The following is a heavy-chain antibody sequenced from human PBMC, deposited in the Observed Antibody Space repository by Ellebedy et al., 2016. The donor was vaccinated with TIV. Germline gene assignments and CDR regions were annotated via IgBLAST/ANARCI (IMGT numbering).Heavy chain of an antibody. CDR1: GYTFTGYY. D-gene: IGHD3-22*01. J-gene: IGHJ4*02. CDR3: ARTPEGYYYDSSGYYPY. V-gene: IGHV1-2*02. Sequence: ASVKVSXXASGYTFTGYYMHWVRQAPGQGLEWMGWINPNSGGTNYAQKFQGRVTMTTDTSTSTAYMELRSLRSDDTAVYYCARTPEGYYYDSSGYYPYWGQGTLVTVSS. CDR2: INPNSGGT.